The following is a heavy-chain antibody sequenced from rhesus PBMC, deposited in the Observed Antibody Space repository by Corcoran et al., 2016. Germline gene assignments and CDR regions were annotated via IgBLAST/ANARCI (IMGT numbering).Heavy chain of an antibody. V-gene: IGHV4-173*01. D-gene: IGHD6-31*01. CDR2: ISGSGGST. CDR1: VGSISSTY. CDR3: ARGSSGWYYYFDY. Sequence: QLQLQESGPGLVKPSETLSLTCAVSVGSISSTYWNWIRPPPGKGLEGIGRISGSGGSTDYNPSLKTRVTISTDTSKNKFSLKLSSVTAADTAVYYCARGSSGWYYYFDYWGQGVLVTVSS. J-gene: IGHJ4*01.